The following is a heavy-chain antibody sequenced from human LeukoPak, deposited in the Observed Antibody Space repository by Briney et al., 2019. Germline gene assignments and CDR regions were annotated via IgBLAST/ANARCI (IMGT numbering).Heavy chain of an antibody. Sequence: ASVKVSCKASGGTFSSYALGSVRQAPGQGLEWMGLINPDGGSTAYAHRFQGRVIMTRDTSTSTAYMDLSSLRSEDTAVYYCARAPRNSSTMLDYWGQGTLVTVSS. J-gene: IGHJ4*02. CDR2: INPDGGST. V-gene: IGHV1-8*02. CDR1: GGTFSSYA. D-gene: IGHD6-13*01. CDR3: ARAPRNSSTMLDY.